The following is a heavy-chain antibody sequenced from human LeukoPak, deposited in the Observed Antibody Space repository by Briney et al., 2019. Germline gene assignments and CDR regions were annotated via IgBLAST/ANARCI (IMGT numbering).Heavy chain of an antibody. J-gene: IGHJ3*02. CDR2: IWSDGINR. Sequence: GGSLRLSCAASGFTFSNYGMHWVRQAPGKGLEWVAVIWSDGINRYYADSVKGRFTFSRDNSKNTLSPQMNSLRAEDTALCYCVKERSPFDAFDIWGQGTMVTVSS. CDR1: GFTFSNYG. CDR3: VKERSPFDAFDI. V-gene: IGHV3-33*06.